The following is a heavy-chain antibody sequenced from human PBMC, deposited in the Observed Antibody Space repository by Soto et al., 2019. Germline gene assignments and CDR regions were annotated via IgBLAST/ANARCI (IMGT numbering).Heavy chain of an antibody. J-gene: IGHJ6*02. CDR1: GGSISSGGYY. V-gene: IGHV4-31*03. D-gene: IGHD4-17*01. CDR3: ARDRYGDYEGYYYGMDV. CDR2: IYYSGST. Sequence: QVQLQESGTGLVKPSQTLSLTCTVSGGSISSGGYYWSWIRQHPGKGLEWIGYIYYSGSTYYNPSLKSRVTISVDTSKTPFSLKLSSVTAADTAVYYCARDRYGDYEGYYYGMDVWGQGTTVTVSS.